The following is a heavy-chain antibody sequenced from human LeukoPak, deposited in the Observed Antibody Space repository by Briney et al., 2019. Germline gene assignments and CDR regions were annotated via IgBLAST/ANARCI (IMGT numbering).Heavy chain of an antibody. CDR1: GYTFTGYY. V-gene: IGHV1-2*02. CDR2: INPNSGGT. Sequence: ASVKVSCKASGYTFTGYYMHWVRQAPGQGLEWMGWINPNSGGTNDAQNYQGRVTMTRDTSISTAYMEMSRLRSDDTAVYYCARDSGDCSSTSCLFDYWGQGTLVTVSS. D-gene: IGHD2-2*01. CDR3: ARDSGDCSSTSCLFDY. J-gene: IGHJ4*02.